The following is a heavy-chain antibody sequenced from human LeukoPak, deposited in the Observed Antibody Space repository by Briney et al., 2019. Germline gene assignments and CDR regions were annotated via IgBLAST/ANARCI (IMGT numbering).Heavy chain of an antibody. D-gene: IGHD7-27*01. CDR1: GFTFSSHW. CDR3: ARDWGLDY. V-gene: IGHV3-7*04. J-gene: IGHJ4*02. CDR2: IKQDGSEK. Sequence: GGSLRLSCAASGFTFSSHWMSWVRQAPGKGLEWVANIKQDGSEKYYVDSVKGRFTISRDNAKNSLFLQMNTLRAEDTAVYYCARDWGLDYWGQGTLVTVSS.